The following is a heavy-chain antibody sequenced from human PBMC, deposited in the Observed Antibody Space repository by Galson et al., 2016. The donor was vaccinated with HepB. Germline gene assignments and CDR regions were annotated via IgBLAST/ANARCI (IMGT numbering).Heavy chain of an antibody. CDR1: GITFSTYS. J-gene: IGHJ4*02. V-gene: IGHV3-53*01. Sequence: SLRLSCAASGITFSTYSMSWVRQAPGKGLEGVSVIYRGGSTRYADSVKGRFTISRDTSKNTLYLQMNSLRAEDTAVYYCASAPTLGYWGQGNLVTVSS. CDR2: IYRGGST. D-gene: IGHD3-16*01. CDR3: ASAPTLGY.